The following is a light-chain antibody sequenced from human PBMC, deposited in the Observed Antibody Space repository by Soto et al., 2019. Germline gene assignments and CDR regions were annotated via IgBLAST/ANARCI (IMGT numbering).Light chain of an antibody. Sequence: EIVMTQSPATLSVSPGERATLSCRASQNVNSDLVWYQQKRGQAPRFLIYDASTRATGIPARFSGSGSGTEFTLTISSLQSEDFAVYYCQQYNSWPRTFGQGTKVEIK. V-gene: IGKV3-15*01. CDR1: QNVNSD. CDR3: QQYNSWPRT. J-gene: IGKJ1*01. CDR2: DAS.